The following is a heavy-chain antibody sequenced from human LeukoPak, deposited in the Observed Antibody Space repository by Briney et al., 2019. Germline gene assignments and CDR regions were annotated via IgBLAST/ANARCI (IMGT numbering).Heavy chain of an antibody. CDR2: ISSSGGST. CDR1: GFTFSGYA. CDR3: ANPYGITIFGVVTPLDY. D-gene: IGHD3-3*01. Sequence: GGSLRLSCAASGFTFSGYAMSWVRQAPGKGLEWVSAISSSGGSTYYADSVKGRFTISRDNSKNTLYLQMNSLRAEDTAVYYCANPYGITIFGVVTPLDYWGQGTLVTVSS. J-gene: IGHJ4*02. V-gene: IGHV3-23*01.